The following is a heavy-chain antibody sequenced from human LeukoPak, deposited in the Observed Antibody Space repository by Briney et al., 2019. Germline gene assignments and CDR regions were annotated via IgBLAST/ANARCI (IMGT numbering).Heavy chain of an antibody. CDR1: GFTFSSYG. CDR2: ISYDGSNK. D-gene: IGHD3-22*01. Sequence: PGGSLRLSCAASGFTFSSYGMHWVRQAPGKGLEWVAVISYDGSNKYYADSVKGRFTISRDNSKNTLYLQMNSLRAEDTAVYYCAKNFDSSGYYGDYWGQGTLVTVSS. J-gene: IGHJ4*02. CDR3: AKNFDSSGYYGDY. V-gene: IGHV3-30*18.